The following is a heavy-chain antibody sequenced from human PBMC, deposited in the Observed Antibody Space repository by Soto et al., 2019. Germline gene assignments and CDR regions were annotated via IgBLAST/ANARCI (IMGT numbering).Heavy chain of an antibody. CDR3: VKDDVSGIPFSDY. D-gene: IGHD1-1*01. Sequence: PGGSLRLSCVASGLTFSSHYMSWVRQAPGKGLEWVASITEDGSQKYYVDSVKGRFTISRDNSRNTLYLQMNDLRAEDTAVYYCVKDDVSGIPFSDYWGRGTLVTVSS. CDR1: GLTFSSHY. CDR2: ITEDGSQK. J-gene: IGHJ4*02. V-gene: IGHV3-7*03.